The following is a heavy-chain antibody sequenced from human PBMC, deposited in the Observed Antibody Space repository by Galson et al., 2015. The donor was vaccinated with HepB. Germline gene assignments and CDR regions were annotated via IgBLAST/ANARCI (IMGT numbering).Heavy chain of an antibody. Sequence: SLRLSCAASGFTFSSYAMSWVRQAPGKGLEWVSAISGSGGSTYYADSVKGRFTISRDNSKNTLYLQMNSLRAEDTAVYYCAKGRAGTFLFNYFDYWGQGTLVTVSS. CDR3: AKGRAGTFLFNYFDY. J-gene: IGHJ4*02. D-gene: IGHD6-19*01. V-gene: IGHV3-23*01. CDR2: ISGSGGST. CDR1: GFTFSSYA.